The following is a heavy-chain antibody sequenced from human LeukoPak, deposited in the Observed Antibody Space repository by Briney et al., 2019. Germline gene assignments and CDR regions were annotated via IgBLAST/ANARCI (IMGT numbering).Heavy chain of an antibody. Sequence: GGSLRLSCAVSGFTFSSYGMHWVRQAPGKGLEWVAFIRYDGSNKYYADSVKGRFTISRDNAKNSLYLQVNSLTAEDTAVYYCARAGVDTSGYYYQGFDYWGQGTLVTVSS. J-gene: IGHJ4*02. CDR2: IRYDGSNK. CDR3: ARAGVDTSGYYYQGFDY. V-gene: IGHV3-30*02. CDR1: GFTFSSYG. D-gene: IGHD3-3*01.